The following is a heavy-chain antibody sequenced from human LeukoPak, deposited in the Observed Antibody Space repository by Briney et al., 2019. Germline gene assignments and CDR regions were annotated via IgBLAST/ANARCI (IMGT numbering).Heavy chain of an antibody. CDR1: GGSISSYY. D-gene: IGHD5-18*01. J-gene: IGHJ3*02. V-gene: IGHV4-59*01. Sequence: SETLSLTCTVSGGSISSYYWSWIRQPPGKGLEWIGYIYYCWSTNYNPSLKSRVTISVDTSKNQFSLKLSSVTAADTAVYYCARDTAMGTDAFDIWGQGTMVTVSS. CDR2: IYYCWST. CDR3: ARDTAMGTDAFDI.